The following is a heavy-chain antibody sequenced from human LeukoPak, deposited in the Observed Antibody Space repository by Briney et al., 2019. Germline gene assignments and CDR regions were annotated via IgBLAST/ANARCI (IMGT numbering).Heavy chain of an antibody. D-gene: IGHD2-15*01. Sequence: GGSLRLSCAASRFTFSTYSMNWVRQAPGKGLEWVSHISSGGSTIYYAGAVKGRFTISRDNAKNSLYLQMNSLRAEDTAVYYCARVIVFRAATFDPWGQGTLVTVSS. CDR1: RFTFSTYS. CDR2: ISSGGSTI. CDR3: ARVIVFRAATFDP. J-gene: IGHJ5*02. V-gene: IGHV3-48*01.